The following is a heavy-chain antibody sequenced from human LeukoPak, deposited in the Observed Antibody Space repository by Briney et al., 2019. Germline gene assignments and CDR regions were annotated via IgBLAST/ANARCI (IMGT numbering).Heavy chain of an antibody. CDR2: IKQDGSEK. J-gene: IGHJ6*03. V-gene: IGHV3-7*01. CDR1: GFTFSSYG. D-gene: IGHD6-13*01. CDR3: AKDGRFSSSWDYYYYYMDV. Sequence: AGGSLRLSCAASGFTFSSYGMSWVRQAPGKGLEWVANIKQDGSEKYYVDSVKGRFTISRDNSKNTLFLQMNSLRAEDTAVYYCAKDGRFSSSWDYYYYYMDVWGKGTTVTISS.